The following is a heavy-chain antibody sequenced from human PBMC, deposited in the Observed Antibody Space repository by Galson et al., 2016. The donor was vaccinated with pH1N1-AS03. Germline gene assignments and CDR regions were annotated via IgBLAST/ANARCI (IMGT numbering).Heavy chain of an antibody. J-gene: IGHJ6*02. CDR1: GFTFSNAW. CDR2: IKSKSDGGTT. Sequence: SLRLSCAASGFTFSNAWMTWVRQAPGKGLEWVGRIKSKSDGGTTDYAAPVKARFTISRDDSINTLYLQMNSLKTEDTAVYYCSTGETFYYYYVMDVWGRGTTVTVSS. CDR3: STGETFYYYYVMDV. V-gene: IGHV3-15*01.